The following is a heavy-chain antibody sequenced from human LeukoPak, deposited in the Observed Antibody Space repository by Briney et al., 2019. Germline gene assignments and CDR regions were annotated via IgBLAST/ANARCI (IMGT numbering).Heavy chain of an antibody. J-gene: IGHJ4*02. V-gene: IGHV1-2*02. CDR3: ARDFYSYVVQYYFDY. D-gene: IGHD1-1*01. CDR1: GYTFTDYH. CDR2: IKPNSGDT. Sequence: ASVKVSCKTSGYTFTDYHIHWVRQAPGQGLEWMGWIKPNSGDTNYAQKFQGRVTMTRDTSISTAYMELSRLRSDDTAVYYCARDFYSYVVQYYFDYWGQGTLVTVSS.